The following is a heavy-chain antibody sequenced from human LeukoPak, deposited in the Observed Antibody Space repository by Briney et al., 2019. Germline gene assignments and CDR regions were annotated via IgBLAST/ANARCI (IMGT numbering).Heavy chain of an antibody. Sequence: KSSETLSLTCTVSGGSISSYYWSWIWQPAGKGLEWIGRIYTSGSTNYNPSLKSRVTMSVDTSKNQFSLKLSSVTAADTAVYYCARDTYYYDSSGYWPAFDIWGQGTMVTVSS. CDR1: GGSISSYY. CDR2: IYTSGST. D-gene: IGHD3-22*01. CDR3: ARDTYYYDSSGYWPAFDI. V-gene: IGHV4-4*07. J-gene: IGHJ3*02.